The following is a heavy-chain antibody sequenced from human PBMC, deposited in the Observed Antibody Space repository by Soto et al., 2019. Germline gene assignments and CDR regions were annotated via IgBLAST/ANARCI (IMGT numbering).Heavy chain of an antibody. Sequence: PGGSLRLSCAASGFTFSGFAMNWVRQPPGKALEWVSSVDYTGSYTFYAASVKGRFTISRDNSKNMVYLELNSLRAEDTAVYYCAKRSGGFSEFDYWGQGTLVTVSS. J-gene: IGHJ4*02. CDR1: GFTFSGFA. CDR2: VDYTGSYT. D-gene: IGHD5-12*01. CDR3: AKRSGGFSEFDY. V-gene: IGHV3-23*01.